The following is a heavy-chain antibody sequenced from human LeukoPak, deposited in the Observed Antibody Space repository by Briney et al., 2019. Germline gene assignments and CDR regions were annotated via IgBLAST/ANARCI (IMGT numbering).Heavy chain of an antibody. J-gene: IGHJ4*02. CDR2: IYSSEST. D-gene: IGHD2-2*01. CDR1: GGPISSSY. CDR3: ARGPNTYAQPRFDY. Sequence: PSETLSLTCSVSGGPISSSYWSWIRQPAGKGLECIGRIYSSESTNYNPSLKGRVTMSVDTSKNQFSLKLSSVTAADTAVYYCARGPNTYAQPRFDYWGQGALVTVSS. V-gene: IGHV4-4*07.